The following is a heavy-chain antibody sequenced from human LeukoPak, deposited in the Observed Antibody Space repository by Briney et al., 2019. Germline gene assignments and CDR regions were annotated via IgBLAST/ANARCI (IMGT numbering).Heavy chain of an antibody. J-gene: IGHJ4*02. Sequence: GGSLRLSCAASGFTFSSYAMSWVRQAPGKWLEWVSGISGSGSSTYYADSVKGRFSISRDNSKNTLYLQMNSLRAEDTAVYYCARARYCTSTSCYIDYWGQGTLVTVSS. CDR1: GFTFSSYA. D-gene: IGHD2-2*02. CDR2: ISGSGSST. CDR3: ARARYCTSTSCYIDY. V-gene: IGHV3-23*01.